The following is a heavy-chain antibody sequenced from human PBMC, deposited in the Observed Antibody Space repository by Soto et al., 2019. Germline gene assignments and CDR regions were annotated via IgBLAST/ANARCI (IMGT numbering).Heavy chain of an antibody. J-gene: IGHJ3*02. V-gene: IGHV1-18*01. CDR1: GYTFTSYG. D-gene: IGHD2-2*01. Sequence: GASVKVSCKASGYTFTSYGISWVRQAPGQRLEWMGWISADNGNTKYSQKLQGRVTITTDTSASTAYMELSSLRSEDTAVYYCARGKIVVVPAATDAFDIWGQGTMVTVSS. CDR3: ARGKIVVVPAATDAFDI. CDR2: ISADNGNT.